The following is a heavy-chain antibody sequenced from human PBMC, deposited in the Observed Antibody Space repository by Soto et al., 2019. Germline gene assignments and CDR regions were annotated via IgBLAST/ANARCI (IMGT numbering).Heavy chain of an antibody. CDR3: ARLWDIVVVPAAISSPAPIDY. J-gene: IGHJ4*02. CDR1: GYSFTSYW. V-gene: IGHV5-51*01. D-gene: IGHD2-2*01. CDR2: IYPGDSDT. Sequence: ESLKISCKGSGYSFTSYWIGWVRQMPGKGLEWMGIIYPGDSDTRYSPSFQGQVTISADKSISTAYLQWSSLKASDTAMYYCARLWDIVVVPAAISSPAPIDYWGQGTLVTVS.